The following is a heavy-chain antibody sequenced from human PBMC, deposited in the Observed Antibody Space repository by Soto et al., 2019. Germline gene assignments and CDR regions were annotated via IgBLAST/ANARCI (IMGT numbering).Heavy chain of an antibody. CDR2: ISYDGSNK. CDR1: GFTFSSYA. Sequence: GGSLRLSCAASGFTFSSYAMHWVRQAPGKGLEWVAVISYDGSNKYYADSVKGRFTISRDNSKNTLYLQMNSLRAEDTAVYYCARPRPEQQLVNFRGYYFDYWGQGTLVTVSS. V-gene: IGHV3-30-3*01. CDR3: ARPRPEQQLVNFRGYYFDY. J-gene: IGHJ4*02. D-gene: IGHD6-13*01.